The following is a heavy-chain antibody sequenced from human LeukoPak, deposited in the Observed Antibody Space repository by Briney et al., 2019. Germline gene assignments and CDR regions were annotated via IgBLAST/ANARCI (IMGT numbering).Heavy chain of an antibody. D-gene: IGHD5-12*01. V-gene: IGHV4-39*01. Sequence: ASETLSLTCAVYGGSFSGYYWGWIRQPPGKGLEWIGSIYYSGSTYYNPSLKSRVTISVDTSKNQFSLKLSSVTAADTAVYYCASNRGVATITGLYYYYYGMDVWGQGTTVTVSS. J-gene: IGHJ6*02. CDR2: IYYSGST. CDR3: ASNRGVATITGLYYYYYGMDV. CDR1: GGSFSGYY.